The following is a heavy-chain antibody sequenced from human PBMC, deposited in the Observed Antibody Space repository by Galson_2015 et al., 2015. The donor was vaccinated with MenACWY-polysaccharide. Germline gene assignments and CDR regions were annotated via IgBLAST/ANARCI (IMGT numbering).Heavy chain of an antibody. D-gene: IGHD3-22*01. V-gene: IGHV1-18*01. CDR1: GYTFTSYG. CDR2: ISAYNGNT. J-gene: IGHJ5*02. CDR3: AVMPPPYYHDPPFDP. Sequence: QSGAEVKKPGASVKVSCKASGYTFTSYGISWVRQAPGQGLEWMGWISAYNGNTNYAQKLQGRVTMTTDTSTSTAYMELRSLRSDDTAVYYCAVMPPPYYHDPPFDPWGQGTLVTVSS.